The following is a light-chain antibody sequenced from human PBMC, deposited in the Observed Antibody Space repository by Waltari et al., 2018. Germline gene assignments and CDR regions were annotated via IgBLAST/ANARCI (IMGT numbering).Light chain of an antibody. V-gene: IGKV3-11*01. J-gene: IGKJ4*01. CDR2: DAS. CDR3: QQRYNWPVT. Sequence: EIVLTQSPATLSLSPGGRATLSCRASQSLIRYLAWYQQKPGQAPRLLIYDASNRATGIPARFSGSGSGTDFTLTINSLAPEDFAVYYCQQRYNWPVTFGGGTRVEIK. CDR1: QSLIRY.